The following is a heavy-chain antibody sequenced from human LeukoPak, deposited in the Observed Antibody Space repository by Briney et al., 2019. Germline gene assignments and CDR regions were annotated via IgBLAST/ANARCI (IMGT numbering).Heavy chain of an antibody. J-gene: IGHJ6*04. V-gene: IGHV3-33*08. D-gene: IGHD3-10*01. CDR3: ARDVWFGELLGWGMDV. CDR2: IWYDGSNR. CDR1: GFTFSSYA. Sequence: GGSLRLSCAASGFTFSSYAMHWVRQAPGKGLEWVAVIWYDGSNRYYGDSVKGRYTISRDNSKNTVYLQMNSLRVEDTAVYYCARDVWFGELLGWGMDVWGKGTTVTVSS.